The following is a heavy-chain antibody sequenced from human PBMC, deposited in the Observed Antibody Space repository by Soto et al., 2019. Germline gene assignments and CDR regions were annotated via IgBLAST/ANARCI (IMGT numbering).Heavy chain of an antibody. Sequence: SVKVPCKASGYTFTNNVINWVRQAPGQGLEWMGWMNPNSGNTGYAQKFQGRVTMTRNTSIRTAYIDLSSLSSDDTALYYCARGRRGYSYGSDWFDPWGPGTPVTVSS. D-gene: IGHD5-18*01. V-gene: IGHV1-8*01. CDR3: ARGRRGYSYGSDWFDP. J-gene: IGHJ5*02. CDR2: MNPNSGNT. CDR1: GYTFTNNV.